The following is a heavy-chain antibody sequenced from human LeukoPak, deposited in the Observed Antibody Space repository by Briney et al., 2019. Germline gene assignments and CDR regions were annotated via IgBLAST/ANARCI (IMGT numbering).Heavy chain of an antibody. D-gene: IGHD3-10*01. CDR2: ISGSGGNT. V-gene: IGHV3-23*01. CDR3: ARGGGSGTYKYCFDY. CDR1: GFTFSDYY. J-gene: IGHJ4*02. Sequence: GGSLRLSCAASGFTFSDYYMSWVRQAPGKGLERVSAISGSGGNTYYADSVEGRFTISRDNSKNTLYLQMNSLRAEDTAVYYCARGGGSGTYKYCFDYWGQGTLVTVSS.